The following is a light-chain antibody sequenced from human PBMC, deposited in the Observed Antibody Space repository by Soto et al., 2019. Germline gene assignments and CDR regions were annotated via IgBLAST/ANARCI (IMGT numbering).Light chain of an antibody. CDR2: GAS. Sequence: EIGMTQSPATVSVSPGARANLYFSASQSVNSNLALYQQKPGQAPRLLIYGASTRATDVPARFSGSGSGTEFTLTISSLQSEDFAVYYCQHYNNWPETSAQGTKVDIK. CDR3: QHYNNWPET. V-gene: IGKV3-15*01. J-gene: IGKJ1*01. CDR1: QSVNSN.